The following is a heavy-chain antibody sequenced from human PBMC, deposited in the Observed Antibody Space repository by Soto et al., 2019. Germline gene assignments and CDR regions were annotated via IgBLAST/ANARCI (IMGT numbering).Heavy chain of an antibody. V-gene: IGHV1-3*01. Sequence: QVQLVQSGAEVKKPGASVKVSCKASGYTFTSYAMHWVRQAPGQRLEWMGWINAGNGNTKYSQKFQGRVTITRDTSASTAYMELSSLRSEDTAVYYCARTXXXXGXGXYRYAVWFDPWGQGTLVTVSS. CDR2: INAGNGNT. CDR3: ARTXXXXGXGXYRYAVWFDP. CDR1: GYTFTSYA. D-gene: IGHD3-10*01. J-gene: IGHJ5*02.